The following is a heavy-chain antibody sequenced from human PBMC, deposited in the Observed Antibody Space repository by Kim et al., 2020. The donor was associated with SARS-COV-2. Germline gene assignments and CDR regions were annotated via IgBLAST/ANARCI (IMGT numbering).Heavy chain of an antibody. V-gene: IGHV3-21*01. D-gene: IGHD3-22*01. Sequence: GGSLRLSCAASGFTFSSYSMNWVRQAPGKGLEWVSSISSSSSYIYYADSVKGRFTISRDNAKNSLYLQMNSLRAEDTAVYYCARAPKYYYDSSGYYSFDYWGQGTLVTVSS. CDR3: ARAPKYYYDSSGYYSFDY. CDR2: ISSSSSYI. CDR1: GFTFSSYS. J-gene: IGHJ4*02.